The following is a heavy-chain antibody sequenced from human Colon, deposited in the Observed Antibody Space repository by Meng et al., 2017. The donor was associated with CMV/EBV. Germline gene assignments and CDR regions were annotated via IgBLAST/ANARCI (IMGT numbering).Heavy chain of an antibody. CDR3: SRDGSWGSVCSDY. CDR1: AYKFTNTD. Sequence: SGASVKKPGAAVKGSCKASAYKFTNTDFHWVGQAPGQGLEWMGVISCNSGDTAYAQKFQGRLIMIRETSTRTADMELSSLRSEDTAAYYCSRDGSWGSVCSDYWGQGTLDTVSS. CDR2: ISCNSGDT. D-gene: IGHD7-27*01. J-gene: IGHJ4*02. V-gene: IGHV1-46*01.